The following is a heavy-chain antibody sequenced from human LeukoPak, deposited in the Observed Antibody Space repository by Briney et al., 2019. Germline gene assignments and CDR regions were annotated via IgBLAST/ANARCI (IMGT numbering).Heavy chain of an antibody. CDR3: AREADGVFGVVMAIEY. CDR2: IYCNSGIT. CDR1: GDSISSSVFY. Sequence: AETLSLTCTVSGDSISSSVFYWTRIRQAPGRGLERLGNIYCNSGITSFTPSLQSRVTISRDTSNNQFSLRLGSVTAADTAVYYCAREADGVFGVVMAIEYWGQGTLVTVSS. J-gene: IGHJ4*02. V-gene: IGHV4-39*07. D-gene: IGHD3-3*01.